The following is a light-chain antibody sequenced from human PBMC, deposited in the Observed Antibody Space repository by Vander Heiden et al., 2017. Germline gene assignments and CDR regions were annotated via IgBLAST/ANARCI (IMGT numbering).Light chain of an antibody. V-gene: IGLV1-51*01. CDR2: DNN. Sequence: QSVFTQPPSVSAAPGQKVTISCSGSSSNIGNNYVSWYQQLPGTAPKLLIYDNNKRPSGIPDRFSGSKPGTSASLGITGLQTGDEADYYCGTWDSSSWVFGGGTKLTVL. CDR3: GTWDSSSWV. J-gene: IGLJ3*02. CDR1: SSNIGNNY.